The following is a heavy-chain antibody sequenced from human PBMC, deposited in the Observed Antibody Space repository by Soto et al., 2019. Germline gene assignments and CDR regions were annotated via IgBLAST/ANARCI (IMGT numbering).Heavy chain of an antibody. V-gene: IGHV3-9*01. Sequence: GGSLRLSCAASGFTFDDYAMHWVRQAPGKGLEWVSGISWNSGSIGYAESVKGRFTISRDNAKNSLYLQMNSLRAEDTAVYYCARDPEKDIVVVVAVPNEGLTGGMDVWGQGTTVTVSS. CDR3: ARDPEKDIVVVVAVPNEGLTGGMDV. D-gene: IGHD2-15*01. CDR1: GFTFDDYA. CDR2: ISWNSGSI. J-gene: IGHJ6*02.